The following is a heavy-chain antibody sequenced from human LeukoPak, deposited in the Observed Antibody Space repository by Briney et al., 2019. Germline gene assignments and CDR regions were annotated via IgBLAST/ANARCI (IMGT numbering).Heavy chain of an antibody. J-gene: IGHJ6*03. CDR2: INPNSGGT. CDR3: ARDSFGIWFGELSFYYYMDV. Sequence: ASVKVPCKASGYTFTGYYMHWVRQAPGQGLEWMGWINPNSGGTNYAQKFQGRVTMTRDTSISTAYMELSRLRSDDTAVYYCARDSFGIWFGELSFYYYMDVWGKGTTVTVSS. V-gene: IGHV1-2*02. D-gene: IGHD3-10*01. CDR1: GYTFTGYY.